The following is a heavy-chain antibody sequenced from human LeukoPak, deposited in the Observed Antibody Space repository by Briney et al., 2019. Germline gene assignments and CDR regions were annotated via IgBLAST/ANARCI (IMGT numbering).Heavy chain of an antibody. CDR1: GGSFSGYY. CDR2: INHSGST. V-gene: IGHV4-34*01. J-gene: IGHJ6*04. Sequence: PSETLSLTCAVYGGSFSGYYWSWIRQSPGKGLEWIGEINHSGSTNYNPSLKSRVTISVDTSKNRFSLKLSSVTAADTAVYYCARYGHYYYYGMDVWGKGTTVTVSS. CDR3: ARYGHYYYYGMDV. D-gene: IGHD4-17*01.